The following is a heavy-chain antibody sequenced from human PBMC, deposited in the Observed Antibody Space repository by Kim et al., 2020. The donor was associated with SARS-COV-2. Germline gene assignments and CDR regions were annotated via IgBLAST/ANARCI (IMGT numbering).Heavy chain of an antibody. J-gene: IGHJ5*02. Sequence: GGSLRLSCAASGFTVSSNYMSWVRQAPGKGLEWVSVIYSGGSTYYADSVKGRFTISRDNSKNTLYLQMNSLRAEDTAVYYCAREVRLMSDCSSTSCHNWFDPWGQGTLVTVSS. D-gene: IGHD2-2*01. CDR2: IYSGGST. CDR3: AREVRLMSDCSSTSCHNWFDP. V-gene: IGHV3-66*01. CDR1: GFTVSSNY.